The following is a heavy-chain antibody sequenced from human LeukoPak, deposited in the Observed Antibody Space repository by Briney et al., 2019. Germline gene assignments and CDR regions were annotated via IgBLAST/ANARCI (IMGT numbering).Heavy chain of an antibody. Sequence: SETLSLNCTVSGGSISSYYWSWIRQPPGKGLEWIGYIYYSGSTNYNPSLKSRVTISVDTSKNQFSLKRSSVTAADTAVYYCARGSGIAVAGTGAFDIWGQGTMVTVSS. J-gene: IGHJ3*02. CDR3: ARGSGIAVAGTGAFDI. CDR2: IYYSGST. D-gene: IGHD6-19*01. CDR1: GGSISSYY. V-gene: IGHV4-59*01.